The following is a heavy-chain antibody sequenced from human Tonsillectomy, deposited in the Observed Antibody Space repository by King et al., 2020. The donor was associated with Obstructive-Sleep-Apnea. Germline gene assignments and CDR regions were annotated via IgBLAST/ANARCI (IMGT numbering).Heavy chain of an antibody. Sequence: VQLVESGGGVVQPGRSLRLSCAASGFTFSSYGMHWVRQAPGKGLEWVAVISYDGSNKYYADSVKGRFTISRDNSKNTLYLQMNSLRAEDTAVYYCAKDGPLGGMDVWGQGTTVTVSS. J-gene: IGHJ6*02. V-gene: IGHV3-30*18. CDR2: ISYDGSNK. CDR1: GFTFSSYG. CDR3: AKDGPLGGMDV.